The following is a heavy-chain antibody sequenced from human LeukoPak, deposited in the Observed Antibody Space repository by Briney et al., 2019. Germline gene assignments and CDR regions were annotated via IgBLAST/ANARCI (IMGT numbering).Heavy chain of an antibody. CDR1: GGSLSSYY. Sequence: SETLSLTRTVPGGSLSSYYGSWMRPPARKGLEWIGRNYTRGSTNYTSTLKSRVTMSVDTSKNQVSLKLSSVTAADTAVYYCATGDGYNSFDYWGQGTLVTVSS. D-gene: IGHD5-24*01. CDR3: ATGDGYNSFDY. V-gene: IGHV4-4*07. CDR2: NYTRGST. J-gene: IGHJ4*02.